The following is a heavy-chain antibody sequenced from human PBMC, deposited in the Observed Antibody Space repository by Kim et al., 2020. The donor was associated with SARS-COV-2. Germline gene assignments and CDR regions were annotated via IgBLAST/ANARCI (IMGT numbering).Heavy chain of an antibody. CDR2: TDPSGDT. J-gene: IGHJ3*02. D-gene: IGHD3-10*01. CDR3: ARQGSGSGTHGALHI. V-gene: IGHV4-34*01. CDR1: VGSFSGYF. Sequence: SETLSLTCAVYVGSFSGYFWTWIRQVPGKGLEWIGETDPSGDTRYNPSLQSRVTILVDKSKNQFSLKLISVISADMAVYYCARQGSGSGTHGALHIWGPG.